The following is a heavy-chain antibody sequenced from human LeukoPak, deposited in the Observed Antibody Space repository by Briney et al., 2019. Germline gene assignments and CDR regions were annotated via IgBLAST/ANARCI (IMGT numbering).Heavy chain of an antibody. J-gene: IGHJ6*03. CDR1: GYTFTSYD. Sequence: SVKVSCKASGYTFTSYDINWVRQATGQGLEGMGWMNPNSGNTGYAQKFQGRVTMTKNTSITTAYMELSSLRSEDTAVYYCARALSWTTDSYYYMDVWGKGTTVTVSS. CDR2: MNPNSGNT. D-gene: IGHD3/OR15-3a*01. V-gene: IGHV1-8*01. CDR3: ARALSWTTDSYYYMDV.